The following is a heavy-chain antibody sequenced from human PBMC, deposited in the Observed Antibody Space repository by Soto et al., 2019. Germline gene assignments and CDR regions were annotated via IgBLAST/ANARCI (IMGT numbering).Heavy chain of an antibody. V-gene: IGHV3-9*02. CDR1: GFTADDYA. CDR3: AKDMKWGGMTTIHYFDS. Sequence: DVQLVESGGGLVQPGRSLRLSCVASGFTADDYAMHWVRQAPGKGLEWVSGISSNSDTIDYADSVKGRFTISRDNAKNSLFRQMNSLRPEDTALYYCAKDMKWGGMTTIHYFDSWGQGTLVTVSS. D-gene: IGHD4-17*01. CDR2: ISSNSDTI. J-gene: IGHJ4*02.